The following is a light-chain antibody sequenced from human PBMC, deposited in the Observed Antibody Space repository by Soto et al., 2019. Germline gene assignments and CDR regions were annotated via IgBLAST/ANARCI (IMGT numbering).Light chain of an antibody. V-gene: IGKV1-39*01. CDR3: QQANSFPLT. J-gene: IGKJ4*01. CDR1: QSISSY. Sequence: DIQVTQSPSSLSASVVGRVTITCRASQSISSYLNWYQQKPGKAPKLLIYAASSLQSGVPSRFSGSGSGTDFTLTISSLQPEDFAIYYCQQANSFPLTFGGGTKVDIK. CDR2: AAS.